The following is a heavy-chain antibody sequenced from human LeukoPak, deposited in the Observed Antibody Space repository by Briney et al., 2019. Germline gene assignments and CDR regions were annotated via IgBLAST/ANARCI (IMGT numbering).Heavy chain of an antibody. J-gene: IGHJ4*02. V-gene: IGHV4-34*01. CDR2: INHSGST. D-gene: IGHD3-22*01. Sequence: PGGSLRLSCAASGFTFSSYWMSWVRQAPGKGLEWIGEINHSGSTNYNPSLKSRVTISVDTSKNQFSLKLSSVTAADTAVHYCARVGGYDSEGPRVEGYYYDSSGYYYYFDYWGQGTLVTVSS. CDR3: ARVGGYDSEGPRVEGYYYDSSGYYYYFDY. CDR1: GFTFSSYW.